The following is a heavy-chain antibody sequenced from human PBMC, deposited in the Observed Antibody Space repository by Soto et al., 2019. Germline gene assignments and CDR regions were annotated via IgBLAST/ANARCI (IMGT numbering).Heavy chain of an antibody. Sequence: GGSLRLSCAASGFTFSSYAMSWVRQAPGKGLEWVSAISGSGGSTYYADSVKGRFTISRDNSKNTLYLQMNSLRAEDTAVYYCAKDPNRSSSWYPTPYYYYMDVWGKGTTVTVSS. CDR3: AKDPNRSSSWYPTPYYYYMDV. CDR1: GFTFSSYA. J-gene: IGHJ6*03. CDR2: ISGSGGST. D-gene: IGHD6-13*01. V-gene: IGHV3-23*01.